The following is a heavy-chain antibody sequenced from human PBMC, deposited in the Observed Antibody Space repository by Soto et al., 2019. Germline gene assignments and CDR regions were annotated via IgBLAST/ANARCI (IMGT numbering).Heavy chain of an antibody. Sequence: EVQLLESGGGLVQPGGSLRLSCVVSGFTFSNFAMSWVRQAPGKGLEWVSTLTGSSGVTYYADSVKGRFAISRDNSRNTLSLQMNSLTAEDTAVYYCAKGGATYGLLTHDYWGQGTRVTVS. V-gene: IGHV3-23*01. D-gene: IGHD3-9*01. J-gene: IGHJ4*02. CDR1: GFTFSNFA. CDR2: LTGSSGVT. CDR3: AKGGATYGLLTHDY.